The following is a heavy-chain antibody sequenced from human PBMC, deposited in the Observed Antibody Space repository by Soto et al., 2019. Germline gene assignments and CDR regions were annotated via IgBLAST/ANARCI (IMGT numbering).Heavy chain of an antibody. CDR1: GYSFTSYL. CDR2: IYPGDSDT. D-gene: IGHD5-12*01. Sequence: PGESLKISYKGAGYSFTSYLIGWVRQMPGKGLEWMGIIYPGDSDTRYSPSFQGQVTISADKSISTAYLQWSSLKASDTAMYYCARSGVGGGSRGYSGYDPDYWGQGTLVTVSS. J-gene: IGHJ4*02. CDR3: ARSGVGGGSRGYSGYDPDY. V-gene: IGHV5-51*01.